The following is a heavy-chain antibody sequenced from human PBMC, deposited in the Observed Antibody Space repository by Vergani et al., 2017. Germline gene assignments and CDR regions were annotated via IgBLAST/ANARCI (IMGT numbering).Heavy chain of an antibody. Sequence: QVQLVQSGAEVKKPGSSVKVSCKASGGTFSSYAISWVRQAPGQGLEWMGGIIHIFGTANYAQKFQGRVTITADESTSTAYMELSSLRSEDTAVYYCARDRAIVVVPAAINAFDIWGQGTMVTVSS. CDR2: IIHIFGTA. CDR3: ARDRAIVVVPAAINAFDI. CDR1: GGTFSSYA. D-gene: IGHD2-2*01. J-gene: IGHJ3*02. V-gene: IGHV1-69*01.